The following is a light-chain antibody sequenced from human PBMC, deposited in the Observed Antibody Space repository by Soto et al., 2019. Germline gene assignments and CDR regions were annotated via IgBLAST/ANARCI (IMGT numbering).Light chain of an antibody. CDR1: QSISSY. Sequence: DIQMTPSPSSLSASVVDIVKINFLASQSISSYLNWYQQKPGKAPKLLIYAASSLQSGVPSRFSGSGSGTDFTLTISSLQPEDFATYYCQQSYSTPRKCGQGTKGVI. V-gene: IGKV1-39*01. J-gene: IGKJ1*01. CDR2: AAS. CDR3: QQSYSTPRK.